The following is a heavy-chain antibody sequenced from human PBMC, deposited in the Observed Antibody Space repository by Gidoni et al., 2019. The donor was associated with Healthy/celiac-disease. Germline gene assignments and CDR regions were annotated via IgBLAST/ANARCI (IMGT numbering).Heavy chain of an antibody. V-gene: IGHV5-10-1*03. CDR3: ARQRSSGYYYHYYYMDV. J-gene: IGHJ6*03. Sequence: EVQLVQSGAEVKKPGESLRISCKGSGYSFTSYWISWVRQMPGKGLEWMGRIDPGDSYTNYSPSFQGHVTISADKSISTAYLQWSSLKASETAMYYCARQRSSGYYYHYYYMDVWGKGTTVTVSS. D-gene: IGHD3-22*01. CDR1: GYSFTSYW. CDR2: IDPGDSYT.